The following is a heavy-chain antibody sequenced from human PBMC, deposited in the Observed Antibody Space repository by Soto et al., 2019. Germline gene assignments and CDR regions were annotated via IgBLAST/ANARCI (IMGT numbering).Heavy chain of an antibody. V-gene: IGHV3-15*01. Sequence: GGSLRLSCAASGFTFSHAWMSWVRQAPGKGLEWVGRVRSKSDGGTTDYAAPVKGRFTISRDDSKNTLYLQMNSLKTEDTAVYYCTTEAHGGSKFDYWGQGTLVTVSS. CDR1: GFTFSHAW. J-gene: IGHJ4*02. CDR3: TTEAHGGSKFDY. D-gene: IGHD2-15*01. CDR2: VRSKSDGGTT.